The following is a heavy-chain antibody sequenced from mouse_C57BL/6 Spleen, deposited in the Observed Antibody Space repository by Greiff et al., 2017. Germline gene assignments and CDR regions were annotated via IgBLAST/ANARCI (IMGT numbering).Heavy chain of an antibody. Sequence: VQGVESGAELVRPGTSVKVSCKASGYAFTNYLIEWVKQRPGQGLEWIGVINPGSGGTNYNEKFKGKATLTADKSSSTAYMQLSSLTSEDSAVYCCAREGLFYAMDYWGQGTSVTVSS. J-gene: IGHJ4*01. V-gene: IGHV1-54*01. CDR3: AREGLFYAMDY. CDR1: GYAFTNYL. D-gene: IGHD1-1*01. CDR2: INPGSGGT.